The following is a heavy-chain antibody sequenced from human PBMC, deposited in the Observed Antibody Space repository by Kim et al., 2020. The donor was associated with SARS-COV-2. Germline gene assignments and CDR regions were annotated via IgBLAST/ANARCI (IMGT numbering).Heavy chain of an antibody. CDR2: GRT. CDR3: AREWQGWFDP. J-gene: IGHJ5*02. Sequence: GRTYSTPSLKARVTIYVETSKNQFSLKLSSVTAADTAVYYCAREWQGWFDPWGQGTLVTVSS. V-gene: IGHV4-31*02.